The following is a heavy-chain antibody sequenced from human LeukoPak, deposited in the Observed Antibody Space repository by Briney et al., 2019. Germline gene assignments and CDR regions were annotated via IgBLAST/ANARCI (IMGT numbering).Heavy chain of an antibody. J-gene: IGHJ4*02. CDR3: ASQRPYDILTGYLDY. D-gene: IGHD3-9*01. Sequence: PSETLSLTCTVSGGSISSSSYYWGWIRQAPGKGLEWVSSISSSSYIYYADSVKGRFTISRDNAKNSLYLQMNSLRAEDTAVYYCASQRPYDILTGYLDYWGQGTLVTVSS. CDR2: ISSSSYI. CDR1: GGSISSSSYY. V-gene: IGHV3-69-1*01.